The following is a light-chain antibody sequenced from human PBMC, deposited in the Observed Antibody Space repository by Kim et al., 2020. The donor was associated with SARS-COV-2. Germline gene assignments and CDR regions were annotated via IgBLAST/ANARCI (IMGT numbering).Light chain of an antibody. CDR2: GAS. CDR1: QSVSSSY. Sequence: EIVLTQSPGTLSLSPGERATLSCRASQSVSSSYLAWYQQKPGQAPRLLIYGASSRATGIPDRFSGSGSGTDFTLTISRLEPEDFAVYYCQHYGRSLMYTFGQGTKLEI. J-gene: IGKJ2*01. CDR3: QHYGRSLMYT. V-gene: IGKV3-20*01.